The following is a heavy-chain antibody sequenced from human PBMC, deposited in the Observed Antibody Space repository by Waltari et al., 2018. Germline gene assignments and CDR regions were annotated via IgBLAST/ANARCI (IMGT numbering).Heavy chain of an antibody. CDR3: VRNGLGYCTSSTCYKNDD. Sequence: QVQLQESGPGLVRPSETVSLTCTVSGYLINTGYYWGWVRQTPGKGLQWIATVYHGGDTYYNPSLESRVTISLDTSKNQFFLKLTSVTAEDTAIYYCVRNGLGYCTSSTCYKNDDWGQGTLVTVSP. V-gene: IGHV4-38-2*02. CDR1: GYLINTGYY. D-gene: IGHD2-15*01. J-gene: IGHJ4*02. CDR2: VYHGGDT.